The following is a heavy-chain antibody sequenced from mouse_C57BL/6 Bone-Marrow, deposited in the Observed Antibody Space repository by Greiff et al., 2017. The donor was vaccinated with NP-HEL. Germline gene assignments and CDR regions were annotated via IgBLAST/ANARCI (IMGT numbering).Heavy chain of an antibody. V-gene: IGHV10-3*01. D-gene: IGHD1-1*01. J-gene: IGHJ4*01. CDR1: GFTFNTYA. CDR3: VRAPYYINYYAMDY. Sequence: EVQVVESGGGLVQPKGSLKLSCAASGFTFNTYAMHWVRQAPGKGLEWVARIRSKSSNYATYYADSVKDRFTISRDDSQSMLYLQMNNLKTEDTAMYYCVRAPYYINYYAMDYWGQGTSVTVSS. CDR2: IRSKSSNYAT.